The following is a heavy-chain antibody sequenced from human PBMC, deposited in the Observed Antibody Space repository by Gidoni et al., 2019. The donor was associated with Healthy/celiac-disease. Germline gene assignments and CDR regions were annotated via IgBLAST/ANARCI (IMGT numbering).Heavy chain of an antibody. Sequence: EVQLVESGGGLVKPGGSLRLSCAASGFTFSNAWMSWVRQAPGKGLEWVGRIKSKTDGGTTDYAAPVKGRFTISRDDSKNTLYLQMNSLKTEDTAVYYCTTDLDDDSSGYPPLYYYGMDVWGQGTTVTVSS. D-gene: IGHD3-22*01. CDR2: IKSKTDGGTT. CDR3: TTDLDDDSSGYPPLYYYGMDV. J-gene: IGHJ6*02. V-gene: IGHV3-15*01. CDR1: GFTFSNAW.